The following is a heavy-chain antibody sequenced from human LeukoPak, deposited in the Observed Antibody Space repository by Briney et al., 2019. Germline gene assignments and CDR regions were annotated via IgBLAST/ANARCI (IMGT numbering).Heavy chain of an antibody. Sequence: ASVKVSCKVSGYTLTELSMHWVRHDPGKGLEWMCGFDPEDGETIYAQNFQGRVTMTRDTSKTTDYMELSSLRSEDTAVYYCARGFSSSSSYFFDYWGQGTLVAVSS. V-gene: IGHV1-24*01. CDR3: ARGFSSSSSYFFDY. CDR2: FDPEDGET. D-gene: IGHD6-19*01. J-gene: IGHJ4*02. CDR1: GYTLTELS.